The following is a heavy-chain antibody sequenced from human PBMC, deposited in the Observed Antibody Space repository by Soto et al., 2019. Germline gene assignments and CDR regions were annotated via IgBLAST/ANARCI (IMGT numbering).Heavy chain of an antibody. CDR2: IRVYNGKA. V-gene: IGHV1-18*04. D-gene: IGHD2-2*02. CDR3: ARARYCSSPSCYNHYYYGMDI. J-gene: IGHJ6*02. Sequence: QVLLVQTGGEVKQPGASVRVSCKASDYTFTKYGISWVRQAPGKGLEWMGRIRVYNGKAQFARNFQGRVTMTPDTSANTANMELSGLRTDDTGVYNCARARYCSSPSCYNHYYYGMDIWGQGTTVTVAS. CDR1: DYTFTKYG.